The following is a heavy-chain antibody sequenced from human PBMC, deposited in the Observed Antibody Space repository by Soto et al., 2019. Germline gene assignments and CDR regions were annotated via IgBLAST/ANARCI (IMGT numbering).Heavy chain of an antibody. Sequence: PSETLSLTCTVSGGSISSYYWSWIRQPPGKGLEWIGYIYYSGSTNYNPSLKSRVTISVDTSKNQFSLKLSSVTAADTAVYYCARGIVVVPAAQGYWFDPWGQGTLVTVSS. CDR2: IYYSGST. J-gene: IGHJ5*02. CDR3: ARGIVVVPAAQGYWFDP. V-gene: IGHV4-59*08. D-gene: IGHD2-2*01. CDR1: GGSISSYY.